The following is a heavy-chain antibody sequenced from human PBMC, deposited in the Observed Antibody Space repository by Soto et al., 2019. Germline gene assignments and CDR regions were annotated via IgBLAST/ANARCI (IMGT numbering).Heavy chain of an antibody. Sequence: GGSLRLSCAASGFTFSSYGMHWVRQAPGKGLEWVAVISYDGSNKYYADSVKGRFTISRDNSKNTLYLQMNSLRAEDTAVYYCAKDRAGIPQGLVPAKNYYYYGMDVWGQGTTVTVSS. D-gene: IGHD6-19*01. CDR3: AKDRAGIPQGLVPAKNYYYYGMDV. CDR2: ISYDGSNK. J-gene: IGHJ6*02. V-gene: IGHV3-30*18. CDR1: GFTFSSYG.